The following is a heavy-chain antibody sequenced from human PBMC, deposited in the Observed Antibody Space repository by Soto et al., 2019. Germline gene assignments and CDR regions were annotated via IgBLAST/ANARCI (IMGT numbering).Heavy chain of an antibody. Sequence: QVQLVASGGGVVQPGRSLRLSCAASGLPFRSYGVHWFRQAPGKGLEWVASVSYDGSNKHYADSVKGRFTISRENSRNTLDLQMNSLRAEDTAVYYCAKDTYYYDRSGYYTYDHWGQGTQVTVSS. CDR3: AKDTYYYDRSGYYTYDH. J-gene: IGHJ4*02. CDR1: GLPFRSYG. V-gene: IGHV3-30*18. D-gene: IGHD3-22*01. CDR2: VSYDGSNK.